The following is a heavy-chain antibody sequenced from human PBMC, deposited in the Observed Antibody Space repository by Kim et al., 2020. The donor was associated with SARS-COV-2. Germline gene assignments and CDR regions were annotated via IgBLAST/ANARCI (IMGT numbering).Heavy chain of an antibody. CDR2: IYNSGST. CDR1: GGSISSSSYY. D-gene: IGHD1-26*01. Sequence: SETLSLTCTVSGGSISSSSYYWGWIRQPPGKGLEWIGSIYNSGSTYSNPSLKSRVTISVDTSKNQFSLKLSSVTAADTAVYYCARLEKDEGGGSYGNWGQGTLVTVSS. V-gene: IGHV4-39*01. J-gene: IGHJ4*02. CDR3: ARLEKDEGGGSYGN.